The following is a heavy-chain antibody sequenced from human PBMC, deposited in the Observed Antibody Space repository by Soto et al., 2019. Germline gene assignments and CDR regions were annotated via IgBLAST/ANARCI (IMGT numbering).Heavy chain of an antibody. D-gene: IGHD2-8*01. CDR3: ARAPMVLSRSYFDS. Sequence: SETLSLTCTVSGGSISNFYWSWMRQPPGKGLEWIGYISYSGNTNYNPSLKSRVSISVDTSKNQLSLNLTSVTAADTAVYYCARAPMVLSRSYFDSWGQGTPVTSPQ. J-gene: IGHJ4*02. CDR2: ISYSGNT. CDR1: GGSISNFY. V-gene: IGHV4-59*01.